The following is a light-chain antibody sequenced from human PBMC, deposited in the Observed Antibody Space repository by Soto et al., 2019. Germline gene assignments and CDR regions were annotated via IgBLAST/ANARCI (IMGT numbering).Light chain of an antibody. CDR1: QSLGIY. V-gene: IGKV3-11*01. CDR3: QQRSNWPRFFT. Sequence: EVVLTQSPATLSLSPGERATLSCRASQSLGIYLAWYQQKPGQAPRLLIYDASNRATGIPARFSGSGSGTDFTLTIDSLEPEDFAIYYCQQRSNWPRFFTFGPGTKVDIK. J-gene: IGKJ3*01. CDR2: DAS.